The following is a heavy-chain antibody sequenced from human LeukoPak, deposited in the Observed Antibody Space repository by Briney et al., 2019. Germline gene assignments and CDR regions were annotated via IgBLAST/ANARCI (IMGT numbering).Heavy chain of an antibody. CDR1: GYTFTGYY. CDR3: ARVGDSSGEFDP. V-gene: IGHV1-2*02. D-gene: IGHD6-19*01. CDR2: IDPNSGGT. J-gene: IGHJ5*02. Sequence: ASVKVSCKASGYTFTGYYMHWVRQAPGQGLEWMGWIDPNSGGTNYAQKFQGRVTMTRDTSISTAYMELSRLRSDDTAVYYCARVGDSSGEFDPWGQGTLVTVSS.